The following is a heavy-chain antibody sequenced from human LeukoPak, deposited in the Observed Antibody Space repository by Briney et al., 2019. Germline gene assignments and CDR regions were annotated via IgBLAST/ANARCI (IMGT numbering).Heavy chain of an antibody. J-gene: IGHJ6*02. V-gene: IGHV1-69*04. CDR1: GGTFSSYA. D-gene: IGHD2-2*01. CDR3: AHIGVGDYDYGMDV. CDR2: IIPIFGIA. Sequence: ASVKVSCKASGGTFSSYAISWVRQAPGQGLEWMGRIIPIFGIANYAQKFQGRVTITADKSTSTAYMELSSLRSEDTAVYYCAHIGVGDYDYGMDVWGQGTTVTVSS.